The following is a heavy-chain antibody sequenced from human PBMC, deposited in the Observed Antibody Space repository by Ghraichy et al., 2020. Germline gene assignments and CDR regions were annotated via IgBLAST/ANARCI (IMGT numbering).Heavy chain of an antibody. J-gene: IGHJ4*02. Sequence: LSLTCAASGFTFSSYAMSWVRQAPGKGLEWVSAISGSGGSTYYADSVKGRFTISRDNSKNTLYLQMNRLRAEDTAIYYCAKGIQVVVAATDYYCDYWGQGTLVTVSS. CDR3: AKGIQVVVAATDYYCDY. D-gene: IGHD2-15*01. CDR2: ISGSGGST. CDR1: GFTFSSYA. V-gene: IGHV3-23*01.